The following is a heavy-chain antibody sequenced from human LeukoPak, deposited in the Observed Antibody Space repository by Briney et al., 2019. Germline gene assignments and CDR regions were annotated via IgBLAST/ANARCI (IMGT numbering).Heavy chain of an antibody. CDR2: IIPIFGTA. J-gene: IGHJ4*02. D-gene: IGHD3-22*01. Sequence: SVKVSCKASGGTFSSYAISWVRQAPGQGLEWMGGIIPIFGTANYAQKFQGRVTITADESTSTAYMELSSLRSDDTAVYYCARVEYYYDSSGYVYYFDYWGQGTLVTVSS. CDR3: ARVEYYYDSSGYVYYFDY. V-gene: IGHV1-69*13. CDR1: GGTFSSYA.